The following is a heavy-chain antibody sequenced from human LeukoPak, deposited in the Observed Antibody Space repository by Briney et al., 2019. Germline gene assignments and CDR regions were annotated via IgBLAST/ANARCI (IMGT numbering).Heavy chain of an antibody. Sequence: GGSLRLSRVASGFTFSSYEMNWVRQAPGKGLEWVSYISNSGSTMYYADSVKGRFTISRDNAKNSLYLQMNSLRAEDTAVYYCARDWRHRDYGSGSLDYWGQGALVTVSS. CDR2: ISNSGSTM. CDR3: ARDWRHRDYGSGSLDY. CDR1: GFTFSSYE. D-gene: IGHD3-10*01. J-gene: IGHJ4*02. V-gene: IGHV3-48*03.